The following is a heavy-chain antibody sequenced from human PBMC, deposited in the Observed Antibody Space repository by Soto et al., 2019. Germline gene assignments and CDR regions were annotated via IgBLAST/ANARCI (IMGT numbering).Heavy chain of an antibody. D-gene: IGHD5-18*01. V-gene: IGHV1-69*06. CDR2: IIPIFGTA. CDR3: ASNGYRQEYYYGMDV. Sequence: SSVKVSCKASGGTFSSYAISWVRQAPGQGLEWMGGIIPIFGTANYAQKFQGRVTITADKSTSTAYMELSSLRSEDTAVYYCASNGYRQEYYYGMDVWGQGTTVTVSS. CDR1: GGTFSSYA. J-gene: IGHJ6*02.